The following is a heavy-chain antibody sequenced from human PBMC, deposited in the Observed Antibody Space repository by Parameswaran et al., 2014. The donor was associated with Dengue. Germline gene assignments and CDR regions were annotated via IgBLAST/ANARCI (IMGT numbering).Heavy chain of an antibody. D-gene: IGHD4-17*01. CDR2: IIPIFGTA. Sequence: WVRQAPGQGLEWMGGIIPIFGTANYAQKFQGRVTITADKSTSTAYMELSSLRSEDTAVYYCALRAVTKENYFDYWGQGTLVTVSS. V-gene: IGHV1-69*06. CDR3: ALRAVTKENYFDY. J-gene: IGHJ4*02.